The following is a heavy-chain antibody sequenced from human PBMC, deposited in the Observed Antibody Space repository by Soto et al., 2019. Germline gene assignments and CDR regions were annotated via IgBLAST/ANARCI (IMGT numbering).Heavy chain of an antibody. Sequence: PSETLSLTCAVYCGAFTTSYWIWILQPPGKGLEWIGEINHGGAIKYNPSLKSRVTISVDTSQNQFSLRLSSVTAADTAVYYCARVVVGPTPGHFDYWGQGTLVTSPQ. CDR3: ARVVVGPTPGHFDY. V-gene: IGHV4-34*01. CDR2: INHGGAI. CDR1: CGAFTTSY. D-gene: IGHD1-26*01. J-gene: IGHJ4*02.